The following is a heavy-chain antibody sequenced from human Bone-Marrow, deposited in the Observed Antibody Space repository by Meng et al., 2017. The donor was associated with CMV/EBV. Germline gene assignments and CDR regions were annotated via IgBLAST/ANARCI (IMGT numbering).Heavy chain of an antibody. V-gene: IGHV4-34*01. CDR1: GGSFSGYY. D-gene: IGHD2-2*01. CDR2: INHSGST. Sequence: GSLRLSCAVYGGSFSGYYWSWIRQPPGKGLEWIGEINHSGSTNYNPSLKSRVTISVDTSKNQFSLKLSSVTAADTAVYYCARRGASIVVVPAARQRGYYYGMAVWGQGNTVNGAS. CDR3: ARRGASIVVVPAARQRGYYYGMAV. J-gene: IGHJ6*01.